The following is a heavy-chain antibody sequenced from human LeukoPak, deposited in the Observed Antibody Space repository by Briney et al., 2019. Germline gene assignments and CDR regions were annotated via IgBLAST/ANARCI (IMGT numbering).Heavy chain of an antibody. V-gene: IGHV1-18*01. J-gene: IGHJ4*02. CDR2: ISTYNGDT. Sequence: ASVKVSCKASGYTFTTYGISWVRQAPGQGLEWMGWISTYNGDTDYAQKLQGRVTMTADTSTSITYMELRSLRSDDTAVYYCALIPYCTTATCYYFDFWGQGTLVTVSS. CDR1: GYTFTTYG. D-gene: IGHD2-2*01. CDR3: ALIPYCTTATCYYFDF.